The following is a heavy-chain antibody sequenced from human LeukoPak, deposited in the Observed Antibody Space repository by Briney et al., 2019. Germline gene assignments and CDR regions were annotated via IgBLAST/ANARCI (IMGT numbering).Heavy chain of an antibody. CDR3: ARTAKYYYGSETYYFFDY. J-gene: IGHJ4*02. CDR2: IYYTGIT. V-gene: IGHV4-59*01. Sequence: PSETLSLTCTVSGGSIRNYYWSWIRQPPGKGLEWIGYIYYTGITNYSPSLKSRVTISADTSKNQFSLKLSSVTPADTAVYYCARTAKYYYGSETYYFFDYWGQGTLVTVSS. D-gene: IGHD3-10*01. CDR1: GGSIRNYY.